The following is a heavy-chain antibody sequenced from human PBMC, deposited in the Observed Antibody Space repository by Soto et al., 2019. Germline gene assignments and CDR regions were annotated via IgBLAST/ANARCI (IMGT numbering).Heavy chain of an antibody. Sequence: GSGPTLVNPXQTLTLTCTFSGFSLSTSGMCVSWIRQPPGKALEWLALIDWDDDKYYSTSLKTRLTISKDTSKNQVVLTMTNMDPVDTATYYCARSGYYPYYYYGMDVWGQGTTVTVSS. CDR1: GFSLSTSGMC. J-gene: IGHJ6*02. V-gene: IGHV2-70*01. CDR2: IDWDDDK. CDR3: ARSGYYPYYYYGMDV. D-gene: IGHD3-3*01.